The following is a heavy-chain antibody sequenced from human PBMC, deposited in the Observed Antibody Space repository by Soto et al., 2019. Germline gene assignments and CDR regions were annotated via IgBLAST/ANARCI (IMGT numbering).Heavy chain of an antibody. J-gene: IGHJ5*02. CDR2: IYYSGST. D-gene: IGHD3-22*01. CDR1: VSISSYY. Sequence: VSISSYYWSWIRQPPGKGLEWIGYIYYSGSTNYNPSLKSRVTISVDTSKNQFSLKLSSVTAADTAVYYCARGWDYYDSSGYPFDPWGQGTLVTVSS. V-gene: IGHV4-59*01. CDR3: ARGWDYYDSSGYPFDP.